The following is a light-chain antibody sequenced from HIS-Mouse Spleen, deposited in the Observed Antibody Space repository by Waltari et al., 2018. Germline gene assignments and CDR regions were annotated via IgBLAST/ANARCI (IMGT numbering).Light chain of an antibody. CDR3: QAWDSSYSV. J-gene: IGLJ2*01. Sequence: SYELTQPPSVSVSPGQTASITCSGDNLGDKYACWYQQKPGQSPVLVIYQDSKRPAGIAERFSGSNSGNTATLTISGTQAMDEADYYCQAWDSSYSVFGGGTKLTVL. CDR1: NLGDKY. CDR2: QDS. V-gene: IGLV3-1*01.